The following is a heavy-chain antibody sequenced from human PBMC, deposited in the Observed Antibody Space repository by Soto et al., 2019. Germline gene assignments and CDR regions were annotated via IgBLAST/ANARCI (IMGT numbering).Heavy chain of an antibody. CDR2: IWYDGSNK. Sequence: GGSLRLSCAASGFTFSSYGMQWVRQAQGKGLEWVAVIWYDGSNKYYADSVKGRFTISRDNSKNTLYLQMNSLRAEDTAVYYCARDPRGWYGRFAYWGQGTPVTVSS. D-gene: IGHD6-19*01. J-gene: IGHJ4*02. CDR3: ARDPRGWYGRFAY. V-gene: IGHV3-33*01. CDR1: GFTFSSYG.